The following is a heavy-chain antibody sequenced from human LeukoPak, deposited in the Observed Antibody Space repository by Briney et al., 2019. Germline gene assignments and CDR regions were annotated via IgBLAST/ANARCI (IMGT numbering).Heavy chain of an antibody. D-gene: IGHD3-22*01. Sequence: GGSLRLSCAASGFTFSSYGMHWVRQAPGKGLEWVAVIWYDGSNKYYADSVKGRFTISRDNSKNTLYLQMNSLRAEDTAVYYCARDYGGYYRSYYYYGMDVWGQGTTVTVSS. CDR3: ARDYGGYYRSYYYYGMDV. J-gene: IGHJ6*02. V-gene: IGHV3-33*01. CDR1: GFTFSSYG. CDR2: IWYDGSNK.